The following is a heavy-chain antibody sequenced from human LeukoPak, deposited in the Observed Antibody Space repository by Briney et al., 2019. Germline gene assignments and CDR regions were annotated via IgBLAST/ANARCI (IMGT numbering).Heavy chain of an antibody. CDR3: ARGKYSSSDAFDV. J-gene: IGHJ3*01. D-gene: IGHD6-6*01. CDR2: ILYSGST. CDR1: GCSFSSDSYY. Sequence: SETLSLTCIVSGCSFSSDSYYWSWVRQPPGKGLEWIGYILYSGSTTYNPSLKSRVTISIDTSKNQFSLKLSSVTAADTAVYYCARGKYSSSDAFDVWGQGTMVTVSS. V-gene: IGHV4-61*01.